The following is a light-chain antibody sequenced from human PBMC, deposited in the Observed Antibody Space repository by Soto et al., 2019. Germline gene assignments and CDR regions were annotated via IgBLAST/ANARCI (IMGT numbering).Light chain of an antibody. Sequence: QSALTQPASVSGSPGQSITISCTGTGSDVGAYKYVSWYQQHPGKAPKLMIYEVSNRPSGVSNRFSGSKSGNTASLTISGLQAEDEADYYCCSYTSSSTGVFGGGTKLTVL. CDR1: GSDVGAYKY. CDR2: EVS. J-gene: IGLJ3*02. CDR3: CSYTSSSTGV. V-gene: IGLV2-14*01.